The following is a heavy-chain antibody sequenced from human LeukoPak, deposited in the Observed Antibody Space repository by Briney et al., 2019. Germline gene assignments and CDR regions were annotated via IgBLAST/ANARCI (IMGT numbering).Heavy chain of an antibody. D-gene: IGHD6-19*01. CDR2: INSDGSST. Sequence: GESLRLSCAASGFTFSSYWMHWVRQAPGKGLVWVSRINSDGSSTSYADSVKGRFTISRDNAKNTLYLQMNSLRAEDTAVYYCARGKYSSGWFNYWGQGTLVTVSS. CDR1: GFTFSSYW. J-gene: IGHJ4*02. CDR3: ARGKYSSGWFNY. V-gene: IGHV3-74*01.